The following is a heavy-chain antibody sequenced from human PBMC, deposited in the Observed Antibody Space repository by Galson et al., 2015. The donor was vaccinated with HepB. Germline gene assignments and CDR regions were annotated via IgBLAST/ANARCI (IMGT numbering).Heavy chain of an antibody. V-gene: IGHV3-11*01. J-gene: IGHJ5*02. D-gene: IGHD4-17*01. CDR1: GFTFSDYY. CDR2: ISSSGSTI. Sequence: SLRLSCAASGFTFSDYYMSWIRQAPGKGLEWVSYISSSGSTIYYADSVKGRFTISRDNAKNSLYLQMNSLRAEDTAVYYCARDRVRDYGDYWFDPWGQGTLVTVSS. CDR3: ARDRVRDYGDYWFDP.